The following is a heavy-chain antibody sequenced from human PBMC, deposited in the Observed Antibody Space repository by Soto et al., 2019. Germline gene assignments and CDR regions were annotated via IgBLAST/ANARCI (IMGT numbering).Heavy chain of an antibody. CDR1: GFTFSSYS. Sequence: AGGSLRLSCAASGFTFSSYSMNWVRQAPGKGLEWVSSISSSSSYIYYADSVKGRFTISRDNAKNSLYLQMNSLRAEDTAVYYCARGLKIAAAFDYWGQGTLVTVSS. CDR2: ISSSSSYI. D-gene: IGHD6-13*01. V-gene: IGHV3-21*01. CDR3: ARGLKIAAAFDY. J-gene: IGHJ4*02.